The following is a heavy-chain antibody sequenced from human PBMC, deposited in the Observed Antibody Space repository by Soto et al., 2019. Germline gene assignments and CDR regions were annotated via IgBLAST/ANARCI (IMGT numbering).Heavy chain of an antibody. CDR3: ARDSSRWGSSSFYFDY. D-gene: IGHD6-6*01. J-gene: IGHJ4*02. CDR1: GFTFSSYA. CDR2: ISGSGGST. Sequence: EVQLLESGGGLEQPGGSLRLSCAASGFTFSSYAMSWVRQAPGKGLEWVSGISGSGGSTYYADSVKGRFTISRDNSKNTLYLQMNSRRGDDTAVYYCARDSSRWGSSSFYFDYWGQGTLVTVSS. V-gene: IGHV3-23*01.